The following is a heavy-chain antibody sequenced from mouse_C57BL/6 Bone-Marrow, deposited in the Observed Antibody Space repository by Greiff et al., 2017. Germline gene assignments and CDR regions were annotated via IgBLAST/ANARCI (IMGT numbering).Heavy chain of an antibody. CDR1: GYTFTSYW. J-gene: IGHJ4*01. D-gene: IGHD2-3*01. CDR3: AREDGYYYAMDY. Sequence: QVQLQQPGAELVMPGASVKLSCKASGYTFTSYWMHWVKQRPGQGLEWIGEIDPSDSYTNYNQKFKGKYTLTVDHSSSTAYMQLSSQTSEDSAFYYCAREDGYYYAMDYWGQGTSVTVSS. CDR2: IDPSDSYT. V-gene: IGHV1-69*01.